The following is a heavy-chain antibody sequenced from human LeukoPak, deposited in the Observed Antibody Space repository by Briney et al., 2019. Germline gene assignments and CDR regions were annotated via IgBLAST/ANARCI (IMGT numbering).Heavy chain of an antibody. D-gene: IGHD1-26*01. CDR1: GFTFSTYT. Sequence: GGSLRLSCAASGFTFSTYTMHWVRQAPGKGLEWVTLISYDGGKKYNADSVKGRFTISRDNSKNTLYLQMDNLRTEDTAVYYCATSPPLHYSGSYETLDYWGQGTLVTVSS. CDR2: ISYDGGKK. V-gene: IGHV3-30-3*01. CDR3: ATSPPLHYSGSYETLDY. J-gene: IGHJ4*02.